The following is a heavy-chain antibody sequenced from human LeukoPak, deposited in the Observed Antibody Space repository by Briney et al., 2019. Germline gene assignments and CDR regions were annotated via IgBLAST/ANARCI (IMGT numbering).Heavy chain of an antibody. CDR3: ARDRGIYDSSGLV. D-gene: IGHD3-22*01. CDR2: IIPILGIA. V-gene: IGHV1-69*04. CDR1: GGTFSSYA. J-gene: IGHJ3*01. Sequence: ASVKVSCKASGGTFSSYAISWVRQAPGQGLEWMGRIIPILGIANYAQKFQGRVTITADESTSTAYMELSSLRSEDTAVYYCARDRGIYDSSGLVWGQGTMVTVSS.